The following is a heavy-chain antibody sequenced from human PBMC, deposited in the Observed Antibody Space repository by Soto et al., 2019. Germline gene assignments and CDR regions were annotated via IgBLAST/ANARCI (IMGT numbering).Heavy chain of an antibody. Sequence: EVQLVESGGGLFKPGGSLRLTCVASDFAFSNYWMHWFRQAPGKGLEWVGRIKSKTDGGTIDYAAPVEGRFTISRDDSRDTLYLKMNSLKTEDTAVYYCSSPRHSGKSVDYWGQGTLVTVSS. CDR2: IKSKTDGGTI. V-gene: IGHV3-15*07. J-gene: IGHJ4*02. CDR1: DFAFSNYW. D-gene: IGHD3-10*01. CDR3: SSPRHSGKSVDY.